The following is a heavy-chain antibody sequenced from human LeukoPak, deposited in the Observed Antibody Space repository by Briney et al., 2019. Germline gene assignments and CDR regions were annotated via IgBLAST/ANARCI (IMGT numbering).Heavy chain of an antibody. CDR1: GYIFTTYF. CDR2: INPNNGDT. Sequence: GASVKVSCKASGYIFTTYFIHWVRQAPGQGLEWMGWINPNNGDTNYVQKFQGRVTMTRDTSISTDYMELNQLRTDDPAGYYCAREGGYDILTGYQDYWGQGTLVTVSS. CDR3: AREGGYDILTGYQDY. V-gene: IGHV1-2*02. J-gene: IGHJ4*02. D-gene: IGHD3-9*01.